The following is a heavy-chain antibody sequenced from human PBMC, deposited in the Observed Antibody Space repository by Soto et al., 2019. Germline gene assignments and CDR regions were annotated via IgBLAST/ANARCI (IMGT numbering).Heavy chain of an antibody. CDR2: IWYDGSEK. CDR3: ARDRPAVAGKYYYYYGLDV. CDR1: GSTFSRNG. Sequence: QVHLVESGGGVVQPGRSLRLSCAASGSTFSRNGMHWVRQAPGKGLEWVAVIWYDGSEKYYADSVKGRFTISRDNSKNTLYLQMNRLRAEDTAVYYCARDRPAVAGKYYYYYGLDVWGQGTTVTVSS. V-gene: IGHV3-33*01. D-gene: IGHD6-19*01. J-gene: IGHJ6*02.